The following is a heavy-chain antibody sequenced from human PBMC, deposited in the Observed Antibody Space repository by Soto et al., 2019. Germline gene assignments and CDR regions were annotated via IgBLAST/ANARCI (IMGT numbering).Heavy chain of an antibody. CDR3: ARAGDVYCSSSSCHNALDI. Sequence: PSETLSLTCTVSGGPISSGGYYCSWIRQHPGKGLEWIGYIYYSGSTYYNPSLKSRVTISVDTSKNQFSLKLSSVTAADTAVYYCARAGDVYCSSSSCHNALDIWGQGTMVTVSS. V-gene: IGHV4-31*03. CDR1: GGPISSGGYY. CDR2: IYYSGST. J-gene: IGHJ3*02. D-gene: IGHD2-2*02.